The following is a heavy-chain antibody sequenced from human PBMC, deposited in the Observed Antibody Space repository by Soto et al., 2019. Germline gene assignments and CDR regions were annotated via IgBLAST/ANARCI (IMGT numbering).Heavy chain of an antibody. CDR2: IDPSDSYT. Sequence: EVQLVQSGAEVKKPGESLRISCKGSGYSFTSYWISWVRQMPGKGLEWMGRIDPSDSYTNYSPSFQGHVTISADKSISTADLQWSSLKASETAMYYCARHYHSRGWYEYCGQGTLVTVSS. V-gene: IGHV5-10-1*03. D-gene: IGHD6-19*01. CDR1: GYSFTSYW. J-gene: IGHJ4*02. CDR3: ARHYHSRGWYEY.